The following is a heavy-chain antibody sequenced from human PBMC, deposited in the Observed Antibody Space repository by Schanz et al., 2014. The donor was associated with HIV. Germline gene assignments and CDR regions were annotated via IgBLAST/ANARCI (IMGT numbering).Heavy chain of an antibody. Sequence: EVQLLESGGGLIRPGGSLRLSCEASGFTFGSMAMSWVRQAPGKGLEWVSAISDSGGRTYYADSVQGRFTISRDDSKNTLYLQMNSLRAEDTAVYYCATLVVIIMEEKWFDPWGQGTLVTVSS. CDR1: GFTFGSMA. CDR3: ATLVVIIMEEKWFDP. J-gene: IGHJ5*02. CDR2: ISDSGGRT. V-gene: IGHV3-23*01. D-gene: IGHD3-22*01.